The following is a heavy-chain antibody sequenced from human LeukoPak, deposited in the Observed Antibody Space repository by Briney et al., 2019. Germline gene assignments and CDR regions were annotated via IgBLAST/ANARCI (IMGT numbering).Heavy chain of an antibody. J-gene: IGHJ6*03. Sequence: PSETLSLTCTVSGYSISSGYYWGWIRQPPGKGLEWIGSIYHSGSTYYNPSLKSRVTISVDTSKNQFSLKLSSVTAADTAVYYCARGTGTTLFYYYYYMDVWGKGTTVTVSS. D-gene: IGHD1-1*01. CDR3: ARGTGTTLFYYYYYMDV. CDR2: IYHSGST. V-gene: IGHV4-38-2*02. CDR1: GYSISSGYY.